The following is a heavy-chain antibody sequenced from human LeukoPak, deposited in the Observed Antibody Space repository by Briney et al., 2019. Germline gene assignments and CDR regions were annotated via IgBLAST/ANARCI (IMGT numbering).Heavy chain of an antibody. Sequence: GGSLRLSRVASGFPFSSYWMTWVRQAPGKGLEWVAHIKQDGSKKSYVDSVKGRFTISRDNAKNSLYLQMNSLRAEDTAIYYCXRVGXXDXXIDYWG. J-gene: IGHJ4*01. D-gene: IGHD5-12*01. CDR3: XRVGXXDXXIDY. CDR1: GFPFSSYW. V-gene: IGHV3-7*04. CDR2: IKQDGSKK.